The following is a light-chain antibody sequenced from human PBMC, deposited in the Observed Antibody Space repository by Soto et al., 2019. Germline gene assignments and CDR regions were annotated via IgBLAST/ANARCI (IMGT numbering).Light chain of an antibody. CDR1: QSGNNY. CDR3: QQRSVWPIT. J-gene: IGKJ5*01. Sequence: EIVLTQSPASVSLSPGDRATLSCRATQSGNNYVAWYQQKPGQAPRLLIYDASKWATGIPARFSVSGSGTDFTRTVSSLEPEDFVLYFCQQRSVWPITFGQGARLEIK. V-gene: IGKV3-11*01. CDR2: DAS.